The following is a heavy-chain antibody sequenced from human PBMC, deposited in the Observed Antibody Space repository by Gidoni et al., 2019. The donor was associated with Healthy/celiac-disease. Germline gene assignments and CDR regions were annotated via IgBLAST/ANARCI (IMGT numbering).Heavy chain of an antibody. J-gene: IGHJ4*02. D-gene: IGHD3-10*01. Sequence: EVQLLESGGGLVQPGGSLRLSCAASGFTFSSYAMSWVRQAPGKGLEWVSAISGSGGSTYYADSVKGRFTISRDNSKNTLYLQMNSLRAEDTAVYYCARKSGSYFDNFDYWGQGTLVTVSS. V-gene: IGHV3-23*01. CDR1: GFTFSSYA. CDR3: ARKSGSYFDNFDY. CDR2: ISGSGGST.